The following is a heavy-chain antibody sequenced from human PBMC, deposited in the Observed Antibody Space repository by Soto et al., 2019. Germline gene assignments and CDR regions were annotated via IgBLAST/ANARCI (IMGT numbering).Heavy chain of an antibody. CDR3: ARGKGYCSGGSCYYHYYYYMDV. CDR2: INHSGST. J-gene: IGHJ6*03. CDR1: GGSFSGYY. V-gene: IGHV4-34*01. D-gene: IGHD2-15*01. Sequence: SETLSLTCAVYGGSFSGYYWSWIRQPPGKGLEWIGEINHSGSTNYNPSLKSRVTISVDTSKNQFSLKLSSVTAADTAVYYCARGKGYCSGGSCYYHYYYYMDVWGKGTTVTVSS.